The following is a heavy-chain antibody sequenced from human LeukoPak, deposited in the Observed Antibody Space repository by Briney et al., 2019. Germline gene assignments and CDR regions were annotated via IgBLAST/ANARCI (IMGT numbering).Heavy chain of an antibody. CDR2: ISGSGGST. Sequence: GGSLRLSCAASGFTFSRYAMSWVRQAPGKGLEWVSAISGSGGSTYYADSVKGRFTISRDNSKNTLYLQMNSLRAEDTAVYYCAKRLAAAGTRYYYYGMDVWGQGTTVTVSS. J-gene: IGHJ6*02. D-gene: IGHD6-13*01. V-gene: IGHV3-23*01. CDR1: GFTFSRYA. CDR3: AKRLAAAGTRYYYYGMDV.